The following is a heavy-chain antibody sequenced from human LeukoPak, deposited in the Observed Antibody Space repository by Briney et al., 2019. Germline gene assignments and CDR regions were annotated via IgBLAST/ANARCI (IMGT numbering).Heavy chain of an antibody. V-gene: IGHV4-34*01. CDR1: GGSFSGYY. Sequence: SETLSLTCAVYGGSFSGYYWSWIRQPPGKGLEWLGEINHSGSTNYNPSLKSRVTISVDTSKNQFSLKLSSVTAADTAVYYCARMWYYDILTGYYPRDAFDIWGQGTMVTVSS. CDR3: ARMWYYDILTGYYPRDAFDI. D-gene: IGHD3-9*01. CDR2: INHSGST. J-gene: IGHJ3*02.